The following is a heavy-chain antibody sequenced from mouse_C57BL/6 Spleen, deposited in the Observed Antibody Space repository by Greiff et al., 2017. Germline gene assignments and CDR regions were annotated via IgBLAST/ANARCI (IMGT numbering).Heavy chain of an antibody. V-gene: IGHV1-4*01. CDR1: GYTFTSYT. J-gene: IGHJ3*01. CDR2: INPSSGYT. Sequence: VKLMESGAELARPGASVKMSCKASGYTFTSYTMHWVKQRPGQGLEWIGYINPSSGYTKYNQKFKDKATLTADKSSSTAYMQLSSLTSEDSAVYYCATPDSSGPFAYWGQGTLVTVSA. CDR3: ATPDSSGPFAY. D-gene: IGHD3-2*02.